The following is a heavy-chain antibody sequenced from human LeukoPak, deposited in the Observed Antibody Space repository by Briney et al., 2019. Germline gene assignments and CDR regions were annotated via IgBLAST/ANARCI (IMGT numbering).Heavy chain of an antibody. Sequence: ASVKVSCKASGYTFTSYAMHWVRQAPGQRLEWMGWINAGNGNTKYSQKFQGRVTITSGTSASTAYMELSSLRSEDTAVYYCATTLAVADPFDYWGQGTLVTVSS. CDR3: ATTLAVADPFDY. J-gene: IGHJ4*02. CDR2: INAGNGNT. D-gene: IGHD6-19*01. CDR1: GYTFTSYA. V-gene: IGHV1-3*01.